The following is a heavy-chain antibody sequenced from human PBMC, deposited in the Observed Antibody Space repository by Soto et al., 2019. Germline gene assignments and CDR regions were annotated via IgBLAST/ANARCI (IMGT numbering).Heavy chain of an antibody. V-gene: IGHV3-23*01. CDR1: GFTFRSYA. J-gene: IGHJ6*03. D-gene: IGHD3-22*01. CDR3: ARWPYDTYNYYYYMDV. CDR2: ITGSGGNT. Sequence: EVQLLESGGGLVQPGGSLRLSCAASGFTFRSYAMSWVRQAPGKGLEWVASITGSGGNTYYADSVKGRFTISRDNTKNTLYLQMNSLRAEDTAAYHCARWPYDTYNYYYYMDVWGKGTTVTVSS.